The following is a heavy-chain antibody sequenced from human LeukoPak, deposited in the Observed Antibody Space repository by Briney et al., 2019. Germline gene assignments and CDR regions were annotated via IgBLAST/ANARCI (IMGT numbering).Heavy chain of an antibody. CDR2: ISSSSSYI. J-gene: IGHJ4*02. CDR3: ARGLRFLEWLLYRYNNFDY. CDR1: GFTFSSYS. V-gene: IGHV3-21*01. D-gene: IGHD3-3*01. Sequence: GGSLRLSCAASGFTFSSYSMNWVRQAPGKGLEWVSSISSSSSYIYYADSVKGRFTISRDNAKNTLYLQMNSLRAEDTAVYYCARGLRFLEWLLYRYNNFDYWGQGTLVTVSS.